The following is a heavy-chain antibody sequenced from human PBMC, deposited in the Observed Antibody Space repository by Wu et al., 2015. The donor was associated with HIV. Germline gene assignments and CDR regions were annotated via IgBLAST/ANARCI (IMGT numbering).Heavy chain of an antibody. CDR2: FIPIFGVP. Sequence: QVQLVQSGAEVKKPGSSVKVSCKGSGGTFSSYAITWVRQAPGQGLEWMGRFIPIFGVPNYAQKFQDRLTIIADDSMSTAYMELSGLSSDDTAVYYCATSPRQGSSWYYFDAWGQGTLVTVSS. CDR3: ATSPRQGSSWYYFDA. J-gene: IGHJ4*02. D-gene: IGHD6-13*01. CDR1: GGTFSSYA. V-gene: IGHV1-69*15.